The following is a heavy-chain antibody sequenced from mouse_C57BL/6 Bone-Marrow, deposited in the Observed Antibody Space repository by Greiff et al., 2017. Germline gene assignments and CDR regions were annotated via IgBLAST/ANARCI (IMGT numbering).Heavy chain of an antibody. CDR3: ARSYYGSSYALAWFAY. CDR1: GYTFTSYW. D-gene: IGHD1-1*01. CDR2: IDPSDSYT. V-gene: IGHV1-69*01. J-gene: IGHJ3*01. Sequence: VQLQQPGAELVMPGASVKLSCKASGYTFTSYWMHWVKQRPGQGLEWIGEIDPSDSYTNYNQKFKGKSTLTVDKSSSTVYMQLSSLTSEDSAVYYCARSYYGSSYALAWFAYWGQGTLVTVSA.